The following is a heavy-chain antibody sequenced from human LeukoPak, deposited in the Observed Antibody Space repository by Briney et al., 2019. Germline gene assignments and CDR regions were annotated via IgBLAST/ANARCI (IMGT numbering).Heavy chain of an antibody. CDR3: AKDPSGILTGYYDY. V-gene: IGHV3-23*01. J-gene: IGHJ4*02. Sequence: GGSMRLSCAASGFTFSSYAMSWVRQAPGKGLEWVSAISGSGGSTYYADSVKGRFTISRDNSKNTLYLQMNSLRAEDTAVYYCAKDPSGILTGYYDYWGQGTLVTVSS. D-gene: IGHD3-9*01. CDR1: GFTFSSYA. CDR2: ISGSGGST.